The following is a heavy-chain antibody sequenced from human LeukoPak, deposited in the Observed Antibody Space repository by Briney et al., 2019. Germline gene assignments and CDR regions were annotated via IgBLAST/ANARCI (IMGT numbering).Heavy chain of an antibody. Sequence: RASVTVSCKASGYTFTSYAMHWVRQAPGQRREWMGWINAGNGNTKYSQKFQGRVTITRDTSASTAYMELSSLRSEDTAVYYCARDLGSGWDGSYFDYWGQGTLVTVSS. CDR1: GYTFTSYA. V-gene: IGHV1-3*01. CDR2: INAGNGNT. CDR3: ARDLGSGWDGSYFDY. J-gene: IGHJ4*02. D-gene: IGHD6-19*01.